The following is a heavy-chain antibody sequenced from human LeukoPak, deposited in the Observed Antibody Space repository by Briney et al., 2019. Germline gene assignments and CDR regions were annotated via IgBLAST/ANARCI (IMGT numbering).Heavy chain of an antibody. CDR1: GFTFSSYS. V-gene: IGHV3-21*01. J-gene: IGHJ4*02. CDR2: IGSRSSYI. D-gene: IGHD3-22*01. Sequence: PGGSLRLSCAASGFTFSSYSMNWVRQAPGKGLEWVSSIGSRSSYIYYADSVKGRFTISRDDAKNSLYLQMNSLRAEDTAVYYCAREGDSSGYYFIDYWGQGTLVTVSS. CDR3: AREGDSSGYYFIDY.